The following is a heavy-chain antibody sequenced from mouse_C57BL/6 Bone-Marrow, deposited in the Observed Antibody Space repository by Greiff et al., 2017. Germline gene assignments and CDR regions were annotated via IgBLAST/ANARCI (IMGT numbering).Heavy chain of an antibody. V-gene: IGHV1-81*01. CDR2: IYPRSGNT. CDR1: GYTFTSYG. D-gene: IGHD2-4*01. CDR3: ARGYYDYGGDYFDY. Sequence: QVQLQQSGAELARPGASVKLSCTASGYTFTSYGISWVKQRTGQGLEWIGEIYPRSGNTYYNEKFKGKATLTAYQSSSTAYMELRSLTSEDSAVYFFARGYYDYGGDYFDYWGQGTTLTVSS. J-gene: IGHJ2*01.